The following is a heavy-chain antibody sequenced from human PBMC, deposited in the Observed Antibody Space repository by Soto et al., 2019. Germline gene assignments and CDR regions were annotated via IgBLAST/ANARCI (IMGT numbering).Heavy chain of an antibody. Sequence: SEGRCRRGGGGGGSVSRCCCMWIRKPPGKGLESIGYLYYGRSANYNPSLKSRVTLSVDTSTNQCSLTLSSMTAADTAVYYCALRSMAVVPEYWGQGTLVT. CDR2: LYYGRSA. J-gene: IGHJ4*02. V-gene: IGHV4-59*02. CDR1: GGSVSRCC. CDR3: ALRSMAVVPEY. D-gene: IGHD3-22*01.